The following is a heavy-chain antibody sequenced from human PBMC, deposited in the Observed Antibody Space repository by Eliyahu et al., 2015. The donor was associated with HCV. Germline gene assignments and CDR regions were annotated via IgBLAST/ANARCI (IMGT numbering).Heavy chain of an antibody. D-gene: IGHD3-16*01. J-gene: IGHJ4*02. Sequence: EVQLVESGGGLIQPGGSLRLSCAASRFPVRXNSMSWVRQAPGKGLEWVSVIYSGGSTYYADSVKGRFTISRDNSKNTLYLQMNSLRAEDTAVYYCARADDRVGGFDYWGQGTLVTVSS. V-gene: IGHV3-53*01. CDR1: RFPVRXNS. CDR3: ARADDRVGGFDY. CDR2: IYSGGST.